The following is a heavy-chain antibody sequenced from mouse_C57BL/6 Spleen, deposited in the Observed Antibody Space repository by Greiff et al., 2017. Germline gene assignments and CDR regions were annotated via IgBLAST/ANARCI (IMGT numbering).Heavy chain of an antibody. D-gene: IGHD1-1*01. J-gene: IGHJ3*01. CDR2: INPDSSTI. Sequence: EASGIDFSRYWMSWVRRAPGKGLEWIGEINPDSSTINYAPSLKDKFIISRDNAKNTLYLQMSKVRSEDTALYYCARDFTTVVAPFAYWGQGTLVTVSA. CDR3: ARDFTTVVAPFAY. CDR1: GIDFSRYW. V-gene: IGHV4-1*01.